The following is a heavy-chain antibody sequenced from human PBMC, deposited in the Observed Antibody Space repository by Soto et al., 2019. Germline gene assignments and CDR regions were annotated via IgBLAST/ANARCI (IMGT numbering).Heavy chain of an antibody. Sequence: SETLSLTCTVSGGSISSGGYFWSWIRQHPGKGLEWIGYIYYSGSTYYNPSLKSRVTISVDTSKNQFSLKLSSVTAADTAVYYCARGHPHSYGVYYFDYWGQGTPVTVSS. V-gene: IGHV4-31*03. CDR1: GGSISSGGYF. D-gene: IGHD5-18*01. J-gene: IGHJ4*02. CDR3: ARGHPHSYGVYYFDY. CDR2: IYYSGST.